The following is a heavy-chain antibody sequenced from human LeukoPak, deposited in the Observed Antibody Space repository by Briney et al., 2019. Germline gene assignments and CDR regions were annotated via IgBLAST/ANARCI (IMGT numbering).Heavy chain of an antibody. CDR3: ARDPLEIYDAFDI. J-gene: IGHJ3*02. V-gene: IGHV3-21*01. CDR1: GFTFSSYS. Sequence: GGSLRLSCAASGFTFSSYSMNWVRQAPGKGLEWVSSTSSSSSYIYYADSVKGRFTISRDNAKNSLYLQMNSLRAEDTAVYYCARDPLEIYDAFDIWGQGTMVTVSS. CDR2: TSSSSSYI. D-gene: IGHD5-24*01.